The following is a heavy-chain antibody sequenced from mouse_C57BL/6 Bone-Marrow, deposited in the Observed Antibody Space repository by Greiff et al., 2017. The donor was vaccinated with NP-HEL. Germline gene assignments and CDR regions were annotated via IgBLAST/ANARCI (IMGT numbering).Heavy chain of an antibody. Sequence: VQLVESGAELVKPGASVKISCKASGYAFSSYWMNWVKQRPGKGLEWIGQIYPGDGDTNYNGKFKGKATLTADKSSSTAYMPLSSLTSEDSAVYFCARNYSNQYYFDYWGQGTTLTVSS. J-gene: IGHJ2*01. V-gene: IGHV1-80*01. CDR3: ARNYSNQYYFDY. CDR1: GYAFSSYW. CDR2: IYPGDGDT. D-gene: IGHD2-5*01.